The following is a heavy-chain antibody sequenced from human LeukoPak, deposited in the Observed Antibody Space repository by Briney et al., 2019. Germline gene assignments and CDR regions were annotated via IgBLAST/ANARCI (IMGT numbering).Heavy chain of an antibody. J-gene: IGHJ6*03. V-gene: IGHV1-2*06. D-gene: IGHD2-8*01. CDR1: GHTFTCSY. CDR2: INPNSGDT. CDR3: ARSAENCNNGVCFTDYYMDV. Sequence: ASVKLSCKPSGHTFTCSYIHWVRQAPGQGLEWMGRINPNSGDTNYAQNFQGRVTMTRDTSITTAYMELSSLTSDDTAVYFCARSAENCNNGVCFTDYYMDVWGKGTTVTVSS.